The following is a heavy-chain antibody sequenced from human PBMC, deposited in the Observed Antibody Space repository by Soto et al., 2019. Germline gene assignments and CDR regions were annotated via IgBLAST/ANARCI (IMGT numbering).Heavy chain of an antibody. D-gene: IGHD4-17*01. CDR2: INAGNGNT. V-gene: IGHV1-3*01. CDR1: GYTFTTYA. J-gene: IGHJ2*01. CDR3: ASGYGDPPRYWYFDL. Sequence: GASVKVSCKASGYTFTTYAMHWVRQAPGQRLEWMGWINAGNGNTKYSQKFQGRVTITRDTSASTAYMELSSLRSEDTAVYYCASGYGDPPRYWYFDLWGRGTLVTVSS.